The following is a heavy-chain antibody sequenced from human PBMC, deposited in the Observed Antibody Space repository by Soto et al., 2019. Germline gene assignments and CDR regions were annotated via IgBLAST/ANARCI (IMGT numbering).Heavy chain of an antibody. J-gene: IGHJ6*02. CDR1: GYSFTSYW. CDR3: ARFSHPPLYGMDV. Sequence: PGESLKISCKGSGYSFTSYWIGWVRQMPGKGLEWMGIIYPGDSDTRYSPSFQGQVTISADKSISTAYLQWSSLKASDTAMYYCARFSHPPLYGMDVWGQGTTVTVSS. V-gene: IGHV5-51*01. D-gene: IGHD3-3*02. CDR2: IYPGDSDT.